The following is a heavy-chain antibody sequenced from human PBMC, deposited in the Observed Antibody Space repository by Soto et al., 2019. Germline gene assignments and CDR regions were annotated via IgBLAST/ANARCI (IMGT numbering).Heavy chain of an antibody. J-gene: IGHJ6*02. CDR1: GGTFSSYA. Sequence: QVQLVQSGAEVKKPGSSVKVSCKASGGTFSSYAISWVRQAPGQGLEWMGGIIPIFGTANYAQKFQGRVTITADESTSPAYMELSSLRSEDTAVYYCARVLLEYSRPTSDYYYYGMDVWGQGPTVTVSS. CDR2: IIPIFGTA. D-gene: IGHD6-6*01. CDR3: ARVLLEYSRPTSDYYYYGMDV. V-gene: IGHV1-69*01.